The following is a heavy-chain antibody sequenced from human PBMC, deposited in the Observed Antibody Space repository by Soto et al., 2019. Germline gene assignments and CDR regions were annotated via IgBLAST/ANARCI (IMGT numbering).Heavy chain of an antibody. Sequence: ASVKVSCKASGYTFTCYDMHWVRQAPGQGLEWMGWINPNTGGTNYAQKFQGWVTMTRDTSISTAYMELSRLRSDDTAVYYCARDSTGADVLDYWGQGTLVTVSS. J-gene: IGHJ4*02. CDR2: INPNTGGT. V-gene: IGHV1-2*04. CDR1: GYTFTCYD. CDR3: ARDSTGADVLDY. D-gene: IGHD1-1*01.